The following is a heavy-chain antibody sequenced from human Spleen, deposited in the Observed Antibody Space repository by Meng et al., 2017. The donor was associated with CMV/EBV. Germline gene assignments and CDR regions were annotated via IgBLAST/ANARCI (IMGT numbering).Heavy chain of an antibody. CDR1: GFTFSDYY. V-gene: IGHV3-11*01. CDR2: ISSSGSTI. Sequence: GESLKISCAASGFTFSDYYMSWIRQAPGKGLEWVSYISSSGSTIYYADSVKGRFTISRDNAKNSLYLQMNSLRAEDTAVYYCARGGYQLDYYSYGMDVWGQGTTVTVSS. CDR3: ARGGYQLDYYSYGMDV. D-gene: IGHD2-2*01. J-gene: IGHJ6*02.